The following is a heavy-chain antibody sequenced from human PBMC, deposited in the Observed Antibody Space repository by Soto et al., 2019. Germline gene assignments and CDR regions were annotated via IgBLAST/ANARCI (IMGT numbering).Heavy chain of an antibody. V-gene: IGHV1-69*01. J-gene: IGHJ6*02. CDR3: ARGQFHHVSNYYYALDV. Sequence: QVQLVQSGAEVKNPGSSVKVSCKASGGTFSSYDISWVRQAPGQGLEWMGGFIPMFNRPHSARKFQGRVTITADESTSTAYMDLSSLRSEDTAVYYCARGQFHHVSNYYYALDVWGQGTTVTVSS. CDR2: FIPMFNRP. CDR1: GGTFSSYD.